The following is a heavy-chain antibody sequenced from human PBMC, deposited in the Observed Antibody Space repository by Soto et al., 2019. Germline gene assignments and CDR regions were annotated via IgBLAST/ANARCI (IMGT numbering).Heavy chain of an antibody. Sequence: GGSLRLSCAASGFTFSNAWMNWVRQAPGKGLEWVGRIKSKTDGGTTDYAAPVKGRFTISRDDSKNTLYLQMNSLKTEDTAVYYCTTDLFYCSSTSCINCFDPWGQGTLVTVSS. CDR1: GFTFSNAW. D-gene: IGHD2-2*01. J-gene: IGHJ5*02. V-gene: IGHV3-15*07. CDR3: TTDLFYCSSTSCINCFDP. CDR2: IKSKTDGGTT.